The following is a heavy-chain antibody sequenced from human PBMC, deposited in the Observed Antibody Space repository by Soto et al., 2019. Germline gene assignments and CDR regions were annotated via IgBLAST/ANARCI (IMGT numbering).Heavy chain of an antibody. CDR3: VRDGGQWLRAGWFDP. V-gene: IGHV4-59*01. D-gene: IGHD6-19*01. CDR1: GGSISSYY. CDR2: IYYSGST. J-gene: IGHJ5*02. Sequence: SETLSLTCTVSGGSISSYYWSWIRQPPGKGLEWIGYIYYSGSTNYNPSLKSRVTISVDTSRNQFSLKLSSVTAADTAVYYCVRDGGQWLRAGWFDPWGQGTLVTVSS.